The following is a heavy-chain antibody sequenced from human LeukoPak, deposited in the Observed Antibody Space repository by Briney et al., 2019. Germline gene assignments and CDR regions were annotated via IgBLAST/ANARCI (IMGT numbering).Heavy chain of an antibody. CDR3: AREGYCSGGSCRPYYFDY. Sequence: PGGSLRLSCAASGFTFSSYWMSWVRQAPGNGLEWVANIKQDGSEKYYVDSVKGRFTSSRDNAKSSLYLQMNSLRAEDTAVYYCAREGYCSGGSCRPYYFDYWGQGTLVTVSS. CDR2: IKQDGSEK. D-gene: IGHD2-15*01. J-gene: IGHJ4*02. CDR1: GFTFSSYW. V-gene: IGHV3-7*01.